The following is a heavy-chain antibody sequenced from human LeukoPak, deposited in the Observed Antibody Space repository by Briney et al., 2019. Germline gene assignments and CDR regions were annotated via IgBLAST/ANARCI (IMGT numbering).Heavy chain of an antibody. V-gene: IGHV1-69*13. CDR3: ARVSPGGKGGPYYFDY. D-gene: IGHD4-23*01. CDR1: GGTFSSYA. J-gene: IGHJ4*02. CDR2: IIPIFGTA. Sequence: SVNVSCKASGGTFSSYAISWVRQAPGQGLEWMGGIIPIFGTANYAQKFQGRVTITADESTSTAYMELSSLRSEDTAVYYCARVSPGGKGGPYYFDYWGQGTLVTVSS.